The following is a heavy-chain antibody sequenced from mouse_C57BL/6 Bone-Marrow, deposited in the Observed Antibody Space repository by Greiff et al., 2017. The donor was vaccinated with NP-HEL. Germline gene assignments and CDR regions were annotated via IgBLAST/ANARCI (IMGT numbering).Heavy chain of an antibody. CDR2: IDPSDSYT. Sequence: QVQLQQPGAELVKPGASVKLSCKASGYTFTSYWMQWVNQRPGQGLEWIGEIDPSDSYTNSNQKIKGKATLPVDNSSSTAYMQLSSLTSEDSAVYYCARDSSSGFFAYWGQGTLVTVSA. CDR1: GYTFTSYW. CDR3: ARDSSSGFFAY. J-gene: IGHJ3*01. V-gene: IGHV1-50*01. D-gene: IGHD3-2*02.